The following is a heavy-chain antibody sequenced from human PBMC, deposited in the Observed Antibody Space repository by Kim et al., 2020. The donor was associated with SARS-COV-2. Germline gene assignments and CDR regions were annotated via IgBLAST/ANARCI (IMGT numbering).Heavy chain of an antibody. D-gene: IGHD3-3*01. V-gene: IGHV4-34*01. Sequence: SETLSLTCAVYGGSFSGYYWTWIRQPPGKGLEWIGVIDHSGSANSHPSLKSQVTISADTSTNQFSLTMNSVTAADTAIYYCARYDYWSRGTLVTASS. CDR1: GGSFSGYY. CDR2: IDHSGSA. J-gene: IGHJ4*02. CDR3: ARYDY.